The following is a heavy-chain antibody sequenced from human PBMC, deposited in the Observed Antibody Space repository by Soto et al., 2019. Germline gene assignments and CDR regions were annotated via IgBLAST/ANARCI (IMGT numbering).Heavy chain of an antibody. V-gene: IGHV2-5*02. D-gene: IGHD2-15*01. Sequence: SGPTLVKPTQTLTLTCTFSGFSLSTSGVGVGWIRQPPGKALEWLALIYWDDDKRYSPSLKSRLTITKDTSKNQVVLTMTNMDPVDTATYYCAHSLGYCSGGSCYVDAFDIWGQGTMVTVSS. CDR3: AHSLGYCSGGSCYVDAFDI. CDR1: GFSLSTSGVG. J-gene: IGHJ3*02. CDR2: IYWDDDK.